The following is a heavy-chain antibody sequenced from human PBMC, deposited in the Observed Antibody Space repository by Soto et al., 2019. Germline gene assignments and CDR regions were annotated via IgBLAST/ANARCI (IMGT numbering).Heavy chain of an antibody. Sequence: SVKVSCEAAGGTFISYTISCLRQAPAQRLEWMGGIIPVLGIANYAQEFQGRVTVTADEATSTVYMELSSLRSEDTAVYYCAREGDYYDSSGYRAFDIWGQGTMVTVSS. D-gene: IGHD3-22*01. CDR2: IIPVLGIA. V-gene: IGHV1-69*10. CDR1: GGTFISYT. J-gene: IGHJ3*02. CDR3: AREGDYYDSSGYRAFDI.